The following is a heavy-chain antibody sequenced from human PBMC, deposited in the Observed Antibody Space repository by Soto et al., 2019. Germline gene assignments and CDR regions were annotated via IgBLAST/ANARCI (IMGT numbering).Heavy chain of an antibody. Sequence: QVQLVESGGGVVQPGRSLRLSCAASGFTFSSYGMHWVRQAPGKGLEWVAVISYDGSNKYYADSVKGRFTISRDNSKNTLYLQMNSLRAEDTAVYYCAKSRPYCGGDCYSQGRYYFDYWGQGTLVTVSS. D-gene: IGHD2-21*02. V-gene: IGHV3-30*18. J-gene: IGHJ4*02. CDR2: ISYDGSNK. CDR1: GFTFSSYG. CDR3: AKSRPYCGGDCYSQGRYYFDY.